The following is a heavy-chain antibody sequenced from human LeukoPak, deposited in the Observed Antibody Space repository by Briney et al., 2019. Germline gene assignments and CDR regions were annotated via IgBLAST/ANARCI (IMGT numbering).Heavy chain of an antibody. J-gene: IGHJ6*02. V-gene: IGHV4-59*01. CDR3: ARDTKSTYYDILTGYYNPFYGMDV. CDR1: GGTMSSYY. D-gene: IGHD3-9*01. CDR2: IYYSGST. Sequence: ASETLSLTCTVSGGTMSSYYWSWLRQPPGKGLEWIGYIYYSGSTTYNPSLNSRVTISVDTSKNQFSLKLSSVTAPDTAVYYCARDTKSTYYDILTGYYNPFYGMDVWGQGTTVTVSS.